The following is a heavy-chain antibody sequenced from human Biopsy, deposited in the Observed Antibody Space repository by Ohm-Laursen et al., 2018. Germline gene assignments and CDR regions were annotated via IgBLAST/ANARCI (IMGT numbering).Heavy chain of an antibody. Sequence: SLRLSRAASVFTFADYAMHWVRQVPGKGLEWVSGISWSRGTIGYADSVKGRFTVSRDNAKNSLFLQMNSLRVEDTALYYCVKSAYSSGFWEASDYWGQGALVTVSS. J-gene: IGHJ4*02. V-gene: IGHV3-9*01. CDR3: VKSAYSSGFWEASDY. D-gene: IGHD6-19*01. CDR2: ISWSRGTI. CDR1: VFTFADYA.